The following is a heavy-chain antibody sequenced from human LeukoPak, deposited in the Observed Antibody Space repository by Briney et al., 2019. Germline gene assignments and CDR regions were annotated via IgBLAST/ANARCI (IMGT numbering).Heavy chain of an antibody. V-gene: IGHV3-66*01. J-gene: IGHJ1*01. D-gene: IGHD2-8*01. CDR3: ARATNPLGYFKL. CDR2: IYSGGST. Sequence: PGGSLRLSCAASGFTVSSNYMSCVRQAPGKGLEWVSVIYSGGSTYYADSVKGRFTISRDNSKNTLYLQMNSLRAKDTAVYYCARATNPLGYFKLWGQGTLVTVSS. CDR1: GFTVSSNY.